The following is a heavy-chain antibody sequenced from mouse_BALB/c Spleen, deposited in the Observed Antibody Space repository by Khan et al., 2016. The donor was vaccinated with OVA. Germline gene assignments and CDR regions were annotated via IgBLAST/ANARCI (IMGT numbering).Heavy chain of an antibody. CDR1: GFSLTNYG. CDR3: ARQPYYHYNIMDY. J-gene: IGHJ4*01. CDR2: MWNDGST. V-gene: IGHV2-6-1*01. Sequence: QVQLKQSGPGLVAPSQSLSLTCTISGFSLTNYGVHWVRQPPGQGLEWLVLMWNDGSTTYNSALKSRLTISTDNSKSQVFLKMNSLQTDDTAMYFCARQPYYHYNIMDYWGQGTSVTVSS. D-gene: IGHD2-4*01.